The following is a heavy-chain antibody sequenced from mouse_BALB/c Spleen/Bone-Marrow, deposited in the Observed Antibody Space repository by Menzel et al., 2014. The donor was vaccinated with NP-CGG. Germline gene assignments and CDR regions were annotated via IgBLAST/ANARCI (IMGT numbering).Heavy chain of an antibody. CDR3: TRSLYYYPAY. J-gene: IGHJ3*01. Sequence: LQQSGSELVRPGASVKLSCKASGYTFTNFWMHWVMQRPGQGLEWIGNVYPGSDTANYDEKFKSKATLTVDTSSSTAYMQLSSLTSEDSAVYYCTRSLYYYPAYWGQGTLVTVST. CDR2: VYPGSDTA. D-gene: IGHD1-1*01. CDR1: GYTFTNFW. V-gene: IGHV1S22*01.